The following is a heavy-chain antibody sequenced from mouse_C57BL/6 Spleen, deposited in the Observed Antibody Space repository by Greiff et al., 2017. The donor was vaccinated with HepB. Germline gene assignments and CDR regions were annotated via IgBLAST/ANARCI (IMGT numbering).Heavy chain of an antibody. CDR2: INPNNGGT. J-gene: IGHJ3*01. CDR1: GYTFTDYY. V-gene: IGHV1-26*01. CDR3: ARSGVYYSNSFAY. Sequence: EVQLQQSGPELVKPGASVKISCKASGYTFTDYYMNWVKQSHGKSLEWIGDINPNNGGTSYNQKFKGKATLTVDKSSSTAYMELRSLTSEDSAVYYCARSGVYYSNSFAYWGQGTLVTVSA. D-gene: IGHD2-5*01.